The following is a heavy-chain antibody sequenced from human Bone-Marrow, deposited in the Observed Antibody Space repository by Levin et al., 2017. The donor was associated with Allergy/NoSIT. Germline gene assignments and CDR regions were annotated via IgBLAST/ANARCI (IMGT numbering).Heavy chain of an antibody. V-gene: IGHV3-53*01. Sequence: ASVKVSCEASGFTVSGNYMSWVRLAPGKGLEWISVVDTGGNTYYADSVKGRFTVSRDISKDTLILQMNSLTAEDTAVYYCARASIVADFDSWGQGTLVTVSS. CDR3: ARASIVADFDS. J-gene: IGHJ4*02. CDR2: VDTGGNT. CDR1: GFTVSGNY. D-gene: IGHD6-13*01.